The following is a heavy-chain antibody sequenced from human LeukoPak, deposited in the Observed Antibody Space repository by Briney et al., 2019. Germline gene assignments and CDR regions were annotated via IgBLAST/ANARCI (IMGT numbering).Heavy chain of an antibody. D-gene: IGHD4-17*01. CDR1: RFPFSGYW. V-gene: IGHV3-7*01. CDR3: ARVGHGDGVIDF. Sequence: GGSLRPSCAGSRFPFSGYWMTWVRQAPGKGLFWLGNINHNGSAVYYVDSIKGRFTISRDNAKASLFLQMNNLGVEDTAVYYCARVGHGDGVIDFRGQGALVTVSS. J-gene: IGHJ4*02. CDR2: INHNGSAV.